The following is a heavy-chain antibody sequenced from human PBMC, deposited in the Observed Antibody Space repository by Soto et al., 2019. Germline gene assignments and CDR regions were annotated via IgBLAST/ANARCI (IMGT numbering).Heavy chain of an antibody. J-gene: IGHJ4*02. CDR2: IYYSGST. CDR1: GGSISSSSYY. Sequence: QLQLQESGPGLVKPSETLSLTCTVSGGSISSSSYYWGWIRQPPGKGLEWIGSIYYSGSTYYNPSLKSRVTISVDTSMSQFSLKLSSVTAADTAVYYCVRRSIVGATTNYDYWGQGTLVTVSS. D-gene: IGHD1-26*01. V-gene: IGHV4-39*01. CDR3: VRRSIVGATTNYDY.